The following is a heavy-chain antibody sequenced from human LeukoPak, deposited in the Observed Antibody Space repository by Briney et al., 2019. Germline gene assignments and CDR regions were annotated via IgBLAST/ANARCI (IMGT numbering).Heavy chain of an antibody. CDR2: SISSSDHS. CDR1: GFTFSPFG. Sequence: GESLRLSCVASGFTFSPFGMTWVRQAPGQGLEWVSSISSSDHSSYADSVKGRFITSRDNAKNSLCLQMNSLRVEDTAVYYCARDFSAWSRDYWGHGTLVTVSS. J-gene: IGHJ4*01. V-gene: IGHV3-21*01. CDR3: ARDFSAWSRDY. D-gene: IGHD6-19*01.